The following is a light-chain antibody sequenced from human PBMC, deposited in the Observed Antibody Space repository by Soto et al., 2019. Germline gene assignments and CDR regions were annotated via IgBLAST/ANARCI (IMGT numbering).Light chain of an antibody. Sequence: QSVLTPPPSASGSPGQSVAISCTGTSSDVGGYNYVSWYQQHPGKAPKLMIYEVNKRPSGVPDRFSGSKSGNTASLTVSGLQAEDEADYYRSSYAGSSNVFGTGTKVTGL. CDR1: SSDVGGYNY. CDR2: EVN. CDR3: SSYAGSSNV. V-gene: IGLV2-8*01. J-gene: IGLJ1*01.